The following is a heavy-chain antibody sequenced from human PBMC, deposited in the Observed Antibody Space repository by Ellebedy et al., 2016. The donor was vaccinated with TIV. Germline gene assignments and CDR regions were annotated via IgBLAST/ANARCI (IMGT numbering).Heavy chain of an antibody. Sequence: MPSETLSLTCAVYGGSFSGYYWSWIRQPPGKGLEWIGEINHSGSTNYNPSLKTRVSISLDTSSNQFSLTLSSVTATDTAIYYCARHQRPRYNSDWFDPWGQGILVTVSS. J-gene: IGHJ5*02. CDR3: ARHQRPRYNSDWFDP. V-gene: IGHV4-34*01. CDR2: INHSGST. CDR1: GGSFSGYY. D-gene: IGHD1-20*01.